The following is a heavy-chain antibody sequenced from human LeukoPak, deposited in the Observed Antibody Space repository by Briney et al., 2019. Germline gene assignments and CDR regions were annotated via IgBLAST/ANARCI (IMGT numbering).Heavy chain of an antibody. CDR3: AKDVRRVPPY. D-gene: IGHD4/OR15-4a*01. CDR2: IKQDGSEK. CDR1: GFTFSSYW. Sequence: GGSLRLSCAASGFTFSSYWMSWVRQVPGKGLEWVANIKQDGSEKYYVGSVKGRFTISRDNSKNTLYLQMNSLRAEDTAVYYCAKDVRRVPPYWGQGTLVTVSS. V-gene: IGHV3-7*01. J-gene: IGHJ4*02.